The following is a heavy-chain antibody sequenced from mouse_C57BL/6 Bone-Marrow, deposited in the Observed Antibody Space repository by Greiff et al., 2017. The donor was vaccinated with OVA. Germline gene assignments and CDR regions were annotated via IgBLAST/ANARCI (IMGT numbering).Heavy chain of an antibody. CDR2: IHPNSGST. V-gene: IGHV1-64*01. CDR1: GYTFTSYW. CDR3: ARYYYGSALAY. J-gene: IGHJ2*01. Sequence: VQLQQPGAELVKPGASVKLSCKASGYTFTSYWMHWVKQRPGQGLEWIGMIHPNSGSTNYNKKFKSKATLTVDKSSSTAYMQLSSLTSEDSAVYYCARYYYGSALAYWGQGTTLTVSS. D-gene: IGHD1-1*01.